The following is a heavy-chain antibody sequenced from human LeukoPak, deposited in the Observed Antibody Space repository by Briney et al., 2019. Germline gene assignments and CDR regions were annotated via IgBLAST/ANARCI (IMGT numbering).Heavy chain of an antibody. Sequence: PGRSLRLSCAASGFTFSSYAMHWVRQAPGKGLEWVAVISYDGSNKYYADSVKGRFTISRDNSKNTLYLQMNSLRAEDTVVYYCARAQYDAFDIWGQGTMVTVSS. CDR1: GFTFSSYA. V-gene: IGHV3-30-3*01. J-gene: IGHJ3*02. CDR2: ISYDGSNK. CDR3: ARAQYDAFDI.